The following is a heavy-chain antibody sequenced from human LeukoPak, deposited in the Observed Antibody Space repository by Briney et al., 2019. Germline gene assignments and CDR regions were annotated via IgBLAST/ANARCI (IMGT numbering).Heavy chain of an antibody. CDR3: ARGASARQDF. V-gene: IGHV3-74*01. D-gene: IGHD2-2*01. Sequence: GGSLRLSCAASGFTVSDNYMNWVRQAPGKGLVWVSRIYIDGSSTNYADSVKGRFTISRDNAKNTLYLQMDGLRADDTAVYYCARGASARQDFWGQGTLVTVSS. J-gene: IGHJ4*02. CDR2: IYIDGSST. CDR1: GFTVSDNY.